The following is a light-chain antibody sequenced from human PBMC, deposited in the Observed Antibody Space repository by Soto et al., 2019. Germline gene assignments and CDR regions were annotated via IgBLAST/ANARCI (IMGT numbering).Light chain of an antibody. J-gene: IGKJ5*01. CDR2: GAS. Sequence: EIVLKQSPATLSVSPGERATLSCRASQSVSSNLAWYQQKPGQAPRLLIYGASTRATGIPARFSGSGSGTEFTLTISSLQSEDFALYYCQQYNILPITFGQRTRLEI. CDR3: QQYNILPIT. CDR1: QSVSSN. V-gene: IGKV3-15*01.